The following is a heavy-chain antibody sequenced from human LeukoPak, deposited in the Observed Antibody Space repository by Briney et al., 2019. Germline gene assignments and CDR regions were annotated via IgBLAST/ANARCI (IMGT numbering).Heavy chain of an antibody. J-gene: IGHJ6*02. D-gene: IGHD6-13*01. CDR3: ARDSGGSRQWYYYYYYGMDV. CDR2: IKQDGSEK. CDR1: GFTFSSYA. Sequence: GGSLRLSCAASGFTFSSYAMHWVRQAPGKGLEWVANIKQDGSEKYYVDSVKGRFTISRDNAKNSLYLQMNSLRAEDTAVYYCARDSGGSRQWYYYYYYGMDVWGQGTTVTVSS. V-gene: IGHV3-7*01.